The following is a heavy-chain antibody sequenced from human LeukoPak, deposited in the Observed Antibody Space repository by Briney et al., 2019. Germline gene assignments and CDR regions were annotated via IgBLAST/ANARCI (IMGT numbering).Heavy chain of an antibody. J-gene: IGHJ4*02. CDR1: GFTFRDYT. CDR2: ISGSGGST. V-gene: IGHV3-23*01. CDR3: ARRASTERGHSYGLDY. D-gene: IGHD5-18*01. Sequence: GGSLRLSCAASGFTFRDYTMNWVRQAPGKGLEWVSAISGSGGSTSYADSVKGRFTISRDNSKNTLYLQMKSLRAEDSAVYYCARRASTERGHSYGLDYWGQGTLVTVSS.